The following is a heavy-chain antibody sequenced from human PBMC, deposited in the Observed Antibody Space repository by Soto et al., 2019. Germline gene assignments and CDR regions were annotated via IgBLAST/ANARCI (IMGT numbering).Heavy chain of an antibody. J-gene: IGHJ4*02. CDR1: GFALSTARMC. CDR3: ARRKEQLERLDY. CDR2: IFSNDDK. D-gene: IGHD6-6*01. V-gene: IGHV2-26*01. Sequence: QVTLKESGPVLVKPTETLTLTCTVSGFALSTARMCVSWIRQPPGKALEWLAHIFSNDDKSYSTSLKSRLTLSKDNSNSQVVLTMTNMDPVDTAKYYCARRKEQLERLDYWGQGTLVTVSS.